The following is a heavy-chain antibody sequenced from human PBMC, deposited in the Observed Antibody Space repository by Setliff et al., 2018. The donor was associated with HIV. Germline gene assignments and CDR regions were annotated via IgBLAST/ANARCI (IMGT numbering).Heavy chain of an antibody. Sequence: SETMSLTCSVSGGSILSGGYYWSWIRQPAGKGLEWIGRIYTSGSTNYNPSLKSRVTISVDTSKNQFSLKLSSVTAADTAVYYCARAHIGIAARWSGWFDPWGQGTLVTVSS. V-gene: IGHV4-61*02. CDR2: IYTSGST. J-gene: IGHJ5*02. D-gene: IGHD6-6*01. CDR1: GGSILSGGYY. CDR3: ARAHIGIAARWSGWFDP.